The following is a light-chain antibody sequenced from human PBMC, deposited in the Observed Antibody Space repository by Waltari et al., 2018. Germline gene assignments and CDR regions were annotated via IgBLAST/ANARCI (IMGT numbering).Light chain of an antibody. CDR2: LGS. CDR1: QSLLYSNGYNY. CDR3: MQGLHFPLT. J-gene: IGKJ3*01. V-gene: IGKV2-28*01. Sequence: DVVMTQSPLSLPVTPGEPASIPFRSSQSLLYSNGYNYVNWYLQRPGQSPQLLIYLGSNRASGVPGRFSGSGSGTDFTLKISRVEAEDVGVYYCMQGLHFPLTFGPGTKVDIK.